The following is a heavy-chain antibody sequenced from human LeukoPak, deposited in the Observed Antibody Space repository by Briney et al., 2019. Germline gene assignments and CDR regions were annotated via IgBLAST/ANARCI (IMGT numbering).Heavy chain of an antibody. D-gene: IGHD5-24*01. J-gene: IGHJ4*02. CDR3: ARSGYNRFDY. CDR2: FSGRGGGT. CDR1: GFTFSSYA. Sequence: HAGGSLRLSCATSGFTFSSYAMSWVRQAPGKGLEWVSSFSGRGGGTYYADSVKGRFTISRDNSKNTLYLQMNSLRAEDTAVYYCARSGYNRFDYWGQGTLVTVSS. V-gene: IGHV3-23*01.